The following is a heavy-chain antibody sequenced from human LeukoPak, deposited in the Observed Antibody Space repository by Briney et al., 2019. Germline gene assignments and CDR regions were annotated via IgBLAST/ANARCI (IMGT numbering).Heavy chain of an antibody. J-gene: IGHJ6*02. Sequence: ASVKVSCKASGYSFTSYYIHWVRQAPGQGLEWMGIITPSGATTRCAQKFQGRVTMTSDTSTSTVFMDLSSLRSEDTALYYCARAYSSGFNYGMDVWGQGTTVSVS. CDR3: ARAYSSGFNYGMDV. D-gene: IGHD6-19*01. CDR2: ITPSGATT. V-gene: IGHV1-46*01. CDR1: GYSFTSYY.